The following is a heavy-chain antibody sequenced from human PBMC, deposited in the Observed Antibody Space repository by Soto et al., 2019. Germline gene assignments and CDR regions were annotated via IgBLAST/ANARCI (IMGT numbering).Heavy chain of an antibody. V-gene: IGHV1-69*12. D-gene: IGHD3-9*01. CDR3: AISSHTSTGFYYCGMDV. CDR1: GGTFSSYA. CDR2: IIPIFGTA. Sequence: QVQLVQSGAEVKKPGPSVKVSCKASGGTFSSYAISWVLQAPGQGLEWMGGIIPIFGTASYAQKFQGRVMITADESTSTDYMELSSLRSEDSAVYYCAISSHTSTGFYYCGMDVSGQGTTVTVSS. J-gene: IGHJ6*02.